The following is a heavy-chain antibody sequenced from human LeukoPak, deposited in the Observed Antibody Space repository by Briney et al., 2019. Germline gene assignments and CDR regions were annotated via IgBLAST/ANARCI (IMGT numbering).Heavy chain of an antibody. CDR2: IKTKSDGGTA. CDR3: TTKKGSDYLYHDAFDI. Sequence: GVPLTLFCAASGFTFGYAWMSWVRQAPGKGLEGVGRIKTKSDGGTAHYAAPVKRRYTISRDDSENTLFLLMNSLKTEDTAVYYCTTKKGSDYLYHDAFDIWGQGTMVTVSS. D-gene: IGHD3-10*01. CDR1: GFTFGYAW. J-gene: IGHJ3*02. V-gene: IGHV3-15*05.